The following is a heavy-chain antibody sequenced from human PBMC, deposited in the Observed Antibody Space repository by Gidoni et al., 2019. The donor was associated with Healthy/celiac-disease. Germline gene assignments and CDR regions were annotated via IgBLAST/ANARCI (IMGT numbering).Heavy chain of an antibody. J-gene: IGHJ4*02. D-gene: IGHD6-13*01. CDR2: IYWDDDK. Sequence: QITLKESGPTLVKPTQSLTLTCTFSGFPPSTSGVGVGWIRQPPGKALEWLALIYWDDDKRYSPSLKSRLTITKDTSKTQVVLTMTNMDPVDTATYYCAHSGGYSSSWYPFDYWGKGTLVTVSS. CDR3: AHSGGYSSSWYPFDY. CDR1: GFPPSTSGVG. V-gene: IGHV2-5*02.